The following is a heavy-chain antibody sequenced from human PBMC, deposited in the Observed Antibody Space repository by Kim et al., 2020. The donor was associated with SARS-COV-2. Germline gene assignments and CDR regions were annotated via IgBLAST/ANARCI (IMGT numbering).Heavy chain of an antibody. J-gene: IGHJ2*01. V-gene: IGHV3-15*01. CDR1: GFTFSNAW. CDR2: IKSKTDGGTT. D-gene: IGHD3-22*01. CDR3: NTDGLFYYDSSGYTPGDFDL. Sequence: GGSLRLSCAASGFTFSNAWMSWVRQAPGKGLEWVGRIKSKTDGGTTDYAAPVKGRFTISRDDSKNTLYLQMNSLKTEDTAVYYCNTDGLFYYDSSGYTPGDFDLWGRGTLVTVSS.